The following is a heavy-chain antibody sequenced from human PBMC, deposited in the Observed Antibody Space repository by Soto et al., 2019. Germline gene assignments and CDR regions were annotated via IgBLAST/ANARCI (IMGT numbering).Heavy chain of an antibody. Sequence: EVQLVESGGDLIQPGGSLRLSCAASGFIVSSHYMSWVRQAPGKGLEWVSVIYAGGTTYYADSVKGRFTISRDDSNLYLHMNSLGADDTAVYFCARDQLDRLKPRETRYFDLWGQGTLVTVSS. CDR3: ARDQLDRLKPRETRYFDL. J-gene: IGHJ4*02. CDR2: IYAGGTT. CDR1: GFIVSSHY. V-gene: IGHV3-53*01. D-gene: IGHD3-3*01.